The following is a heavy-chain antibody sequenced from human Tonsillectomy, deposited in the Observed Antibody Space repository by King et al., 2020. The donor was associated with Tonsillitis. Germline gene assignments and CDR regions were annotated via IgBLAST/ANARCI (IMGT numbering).Heavy chain of an antibody. V-gene: IGHV3-21*01. Sequence: VQLVESGGGLVKPGGSLRLSCAASGFTFSSYSMNWVRQAPGKGLEWVSSISSSSSYIYYADSVKGRFTISRDNAKNSLYLQMNSLRAEDTAVYYCARVGGVAAAAHPFDYWGQGTLVTVSS. D-gene: IGHD6-13*01. J-gene: IGHJ4*02. CDR1: GFTFSSYS. CDR2: ISSSSSYI. CDR3: ARVGGVAAAAHPFDY.